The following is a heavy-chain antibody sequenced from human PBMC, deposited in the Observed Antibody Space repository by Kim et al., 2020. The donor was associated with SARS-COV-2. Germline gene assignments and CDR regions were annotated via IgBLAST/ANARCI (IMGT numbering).Heavy chain of an antibody. V-gene: IGHV4-39*01. CDR2: IYYSGST. Sequence: SETLSLTCTVSGGSISSSSYYWGWIRQPPGKGLEWIGSIYYSGSTYYNPSLKSRVTISVDTSKNQFTLKLSSVTAADTAVYYCARLGSYSSKPFDYWGQGTLVTVSS. CDR1: GGSISSSSYY. D-gene: IGHD6-13*01. J-gene: IGHJ4*02. CDR3: ARLGSYSSKPFDY.